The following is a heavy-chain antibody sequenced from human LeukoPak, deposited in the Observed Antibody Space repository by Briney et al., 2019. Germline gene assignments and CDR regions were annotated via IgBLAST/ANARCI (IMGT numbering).Heavy chain of an antibody. CDR3: ATHITMVRGTDAFDI. V-gene: IGHV3-23*01. Sequence: GGSLRLSCAASGFTFSSYAMSWVRQTPGKGLEWVSTFSSSGGSTYYADSVKGRFTISRDNSKNTLYLQMNSLRAEDTAVYYCATHITMVRGTDAFDIWGQGTMVTVSS. CDR2: FSSSGGST. D-gene: IGHD3-10*01. J-gene: IGHJ3*02. CDR1: GFTFSSYA.